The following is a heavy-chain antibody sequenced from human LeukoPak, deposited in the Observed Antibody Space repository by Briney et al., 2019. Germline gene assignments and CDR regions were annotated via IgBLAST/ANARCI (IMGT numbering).Heavy chain of an antibody. V-gene: IGHV4-34*01. D-gene: IGHD5-12*01. CDR3: ARVAYSGYDYRGYFDY. CDR1: GGSFSGYY. CDR2: INHRGST. J-gene: IGHJ4*02. Sequence: SETLSLTCAVYGGSFSGYYWSWIRQPPGKGLEWIGEINHRGSTHYNPSLKSRVTISVDTSKNQFFLKLSSVTAADTAVFYCARVAYSGYDYRGYFDYWGQGTLVTVSS.